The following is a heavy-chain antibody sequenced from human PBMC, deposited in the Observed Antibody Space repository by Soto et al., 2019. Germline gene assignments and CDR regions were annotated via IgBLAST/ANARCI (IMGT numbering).Heavy chain of an antibody. CDR2: INEDSTYI. Sequence: EVRLVESGGGLVKPGGFLRLFWSASGFPFSAFSINWVPQAPGKGPEWLSSINEDSTYIYFGDSLRGRSTISRDNAKDSLYLQIDSLRAEDTAVYYCVRDFGRYFRSGYMDVWGDGATVIVS. V-gene: IGHV3-21*02. J-gene: IGHJ6*03. D-gene: IGHD3-9*01. CDR3: VRDFGRYFRSGYMDV. CDR1: GFPFSAFS.